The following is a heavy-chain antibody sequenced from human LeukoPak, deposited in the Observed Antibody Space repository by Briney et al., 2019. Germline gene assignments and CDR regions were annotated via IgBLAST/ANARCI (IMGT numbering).Heavy chain of an antibody. CDR2: IIPIFGTA. CDR1: GGTFSSYA. CDR3: ALLPDSSGYYRDDY. J-gene: IGHJ4*02. Sequence: GASVKVSCKASGGTFSSYAISWVRQAPGQGLEWMGGIIPIFGTANYAQKFQGRVTITADESTSTAYMELSSLRSEDTAVYYCALLPDSSGYYRDDYWGQGTLVTVSS. V-gene: IGHV1-69*13. D-gene: IGHD3-22*01.